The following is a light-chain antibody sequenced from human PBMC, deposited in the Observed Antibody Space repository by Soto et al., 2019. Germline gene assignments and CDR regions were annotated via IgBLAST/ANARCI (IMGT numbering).Light chain of an antibody. V-gene: IGLV2-23*01. J-gene: IGLJ3*02. CDR2: EDN. CDR1: GRSYNL. CDR3: CSYADSTTVV. Sequence: QSALTQPASVSGSPGQSITISCTGSGRSYNLVSWFQQSPGKAPKLIIYEDNERPSGVSNRFSGSKSGNTASLTISGLQAEDEADYYCCSYADSTTVVFGGGTKLTVL.